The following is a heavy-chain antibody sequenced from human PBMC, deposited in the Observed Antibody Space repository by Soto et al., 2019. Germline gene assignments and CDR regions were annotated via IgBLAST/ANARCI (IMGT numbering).Heavy chain of an antibody. V-gene: IGHV3-74*01. CDR2: IDTSGHST. Sequence: VGSLRLSCEASGFVFTNFWMHWVRHVPGKGLVWVARIDTSGHSTNYAESVKGRFTISRDNAKNTVSLQMNSLRVEDTGVYYCAKDSWYFDLWSQGSQVTVSS. D-gene: IGHD6-13*01. CDR1: GFVFTNFW. J-gene: IGHJ4*02. CDR3: AKDSWYFDL.